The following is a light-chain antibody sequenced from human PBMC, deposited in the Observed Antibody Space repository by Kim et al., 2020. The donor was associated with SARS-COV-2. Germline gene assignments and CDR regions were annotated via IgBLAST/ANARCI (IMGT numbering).Light chain of an antibody. CDR1: HGIRSD. Sequence: ASVGDRVPITCRASHGIRSDFLGWYQQKAGRAPKRLIYAVSVLQSGVPSRFSGSGSGTEFTLTISSLQPEDFATYYCLQHSTYPPTFGQGTKLEI. J-gene: IGKJ2*01. CDR2: AVS. V-gene: IGKV1-17*01. CDR3: LQHSTYPPT.